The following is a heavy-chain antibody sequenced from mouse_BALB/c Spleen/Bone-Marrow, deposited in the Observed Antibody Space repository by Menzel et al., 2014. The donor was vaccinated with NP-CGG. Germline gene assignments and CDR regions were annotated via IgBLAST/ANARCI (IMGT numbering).Heavy chain of an antibody. J-gene: IGHJ4*01. CDR3: ARVYDYGNYAMDY. CDR2: INPYNGGT. V-gene: IGHV1-18*01. CDR1: GYSFTGYS. D-gene: IGHD2-4*01. Sequence: VQLQQSGPELVKPGASMKISCKASGYSFTGYSMNWVKQSHGKNLEWIGLINPYNGGTSYNQKFKGKATITVDKSSSTAYMEPLSLTSEDSAVYYCARVYDYGNYAMDYWGQGTSVTVSS.